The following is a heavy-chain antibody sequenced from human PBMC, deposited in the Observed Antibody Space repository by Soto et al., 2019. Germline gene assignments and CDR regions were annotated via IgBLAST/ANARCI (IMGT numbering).Heavy chain of an antibody. CDR3: ARGSVGPTTDFDY. Sequence: SETLSLTCTVSCGSISSYYWCWIRQPPGKGLEWIGYIYYSGITNYNPSLKSRVTISVDTSKNQFSLKLSSVTAADTAVYYCARGSVGPTTDFDYWGQGTLVTVSS. CDR2: IYYSGIT. D-gene: IGHD1-26*01. V-gene: IGHV4-59*01. J-gene: IGHJ4*02. CDR1: CGSISSYY.